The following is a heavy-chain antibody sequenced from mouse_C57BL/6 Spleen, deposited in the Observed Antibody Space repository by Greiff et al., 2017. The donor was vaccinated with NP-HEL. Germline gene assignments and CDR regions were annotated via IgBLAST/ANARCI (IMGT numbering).Heavy chain of an antibody. J-gene: IGHJ1*03. D-gene: IGHD2-3*01. CDR2: ISSGSSTI. V-gene: IGHV5-17*01. CDR1: GFTFSDYG. Sequence: EVKLVESGGGLVKPGGSLKLSCAASGFTFSDYGMHWVRQAPEKGLEWVAYISSGSSTIYYADTVKGRFTISRDNAKNTLFLLMTSLRSEDTAMYYCARDGYYGYFDVWGTGTTVTVSS. CDR3: ARDGYYGYFDV.